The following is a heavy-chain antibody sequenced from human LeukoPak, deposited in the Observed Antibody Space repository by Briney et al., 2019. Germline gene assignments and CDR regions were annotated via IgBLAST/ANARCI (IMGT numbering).Heavy chain of an antibody. D-gene: IGHD3-10*01. CDR3: AKAHGSGSYYDVVYGMDV. CDR2: IRYDGSNK. V-gene: IGHV3-30*02. Sequence: GGSLRLSCAASGSTFSSYGMHWVRQAPGKGLEWVAFIRYDGSNKYYADSVKGRFTISRDNSKNTLYLQMNSLRAEDTAVYYCAKAHGSGSYYDVVYGMDVWGQGTTVTVSS. CDR1: GSTFSSYG. J-gene: IGHJ6*02.